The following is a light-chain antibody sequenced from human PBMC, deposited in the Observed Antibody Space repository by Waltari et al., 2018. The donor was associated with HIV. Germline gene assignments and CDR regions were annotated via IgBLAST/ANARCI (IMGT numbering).Light chain of an antibody. CDR2: EVS. CDR3: SSYTSSSTLVV. V-gene: IGLV2-14*01. CDR1: SSDVGGYNY. Sequence: QSALTQPASVSGSPGQSITISCTGTSSDVGGYNYVSWYQQHPGKAPKRMIYEVSNRPSGVSNRSSGSKSGNTASLTISGLQAEDEADYYCSSYTSSSTLVVFGGGTKLTVL. J-gene: IGLJ2*01.